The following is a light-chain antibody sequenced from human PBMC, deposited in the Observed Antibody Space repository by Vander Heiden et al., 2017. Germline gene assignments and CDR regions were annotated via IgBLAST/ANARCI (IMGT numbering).Light chain of an antibody. Sequence: QSVLTQPPPASGTPGQRVSIPYSGSRSHIGSNFGSWYQQLPGTAPKLLIYRNNQRPSGVPDRVSGSKSGTSASLAISGLRSEDEADYFCAAWDDSLSGEVFGSGTKVTVL. V-gene: IGLV1-47*01. J-gene: IGLJ1*01. CDR1: RSHIGSNF. CDR3: AAWDDSLSGEV. CDR2: RNN.